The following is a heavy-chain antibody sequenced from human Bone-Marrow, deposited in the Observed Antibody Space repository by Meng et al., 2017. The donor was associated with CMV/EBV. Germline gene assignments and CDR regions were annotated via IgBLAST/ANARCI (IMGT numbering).Heavy chain of an antibody. V-gene: IGHV3-74*01. Sequence: GESLKISCAASGFTFSSYWMHWVHQAPGKGLVWVSRINSDGSSTNYADSVKGRFTISRDRAKNTLYLQMNSLRAGDTAVYFCARGYSGTYRVDYWGQGTLVTVSS. J-gene: IGHJ4*02. CDR1: GFTFSSYW. D-gene: IGHD1-26*01. CDR2: INSDGSST. CDR3: ARGYSGTYRVDY.